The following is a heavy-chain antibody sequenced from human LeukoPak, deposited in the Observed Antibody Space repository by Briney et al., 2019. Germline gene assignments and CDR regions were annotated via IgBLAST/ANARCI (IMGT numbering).Heavy chain of an antibody. CDR3: ARERYGSGSYLGY. D-gene: IGHD3-10*01. V-gene: IGHV4-34*01. Sequence: SETLSLTCAVSGGSISGYYWSWIRQPPGKGLEWIGEINHSGSTNYNPSLKSRVTISVDTSKNQFSLKLSSVTAADTAVYYCARERYGSGSYLGYWGQGTLVTVSS. CDR1: GGSISGYY. J-gene: IGHJ4*02. CDR2: INHSGST.